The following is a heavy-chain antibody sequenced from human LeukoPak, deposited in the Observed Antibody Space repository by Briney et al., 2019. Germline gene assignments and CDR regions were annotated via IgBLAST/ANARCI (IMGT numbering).Heavy chain of an antibody. V-gene: IGHV4-39*01. J-gene: IGHJ4*02. CDR1: GGSISSSSYY. Sequence: SETLSLTCTVSGGSISSSSYYWGWIRQPPGKGLEWIGSIYYSGSTYYNPSLKSRVTISVDTSKNQFSLKLGSVTAADTAVYYCARHPPSSGYYYFYFDYWGQGTLVTVSS. D-gene: IGHD3-22*01. CDR3: ARHPPSSGYYYFYFDY. CDR2: IYYSGST.